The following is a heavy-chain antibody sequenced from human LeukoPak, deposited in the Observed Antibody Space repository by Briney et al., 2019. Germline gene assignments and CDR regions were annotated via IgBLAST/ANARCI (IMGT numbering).Heavy chain of an antibody. V-gene: IGHV1-18*01. CDR3: ARDFYYDSSGYDY. Sequence: SVKVSCKASGYTFTTYGISWVRQAPGQGLEWMGWISAYNGNTNYAQKLQGRVTMTTDTSTSTAYMELRSLRFDDTAVYYCARDFYYDSSGYDYWGQGTLVTVSS. CDR1: GYTFTTYG. CDR2: ISAYNGNT. J-gene: IGHJ4*02. D-gene: IGHD3-22*01.